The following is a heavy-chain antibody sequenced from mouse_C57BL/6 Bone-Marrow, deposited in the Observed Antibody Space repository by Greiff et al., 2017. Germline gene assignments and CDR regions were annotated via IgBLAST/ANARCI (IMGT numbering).Heavy chain of an antibody. D-gene: IGHD2-2*01. CDR3: ALYGYDLPYCFDD. CDR1: GYTFTSYW. J-gene: IGHJ2*01. CDR2: IHPNSGST. V-gene: IGHV1-64*01. Sequence: QVQLQQPGAELVKPGASVKLSCKASGYTFTSYWMHWVKQRPGQGLEWIGMIHPNSGSTNYNEKFKSKATLTVDKSSSTAYMQLSSLTSEDSAVYYCALYGYDLPYCFDDWGQGTTLTVSS.